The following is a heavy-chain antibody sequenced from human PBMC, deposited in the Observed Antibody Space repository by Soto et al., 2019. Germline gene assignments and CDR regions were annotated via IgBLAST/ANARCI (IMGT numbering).Heavy chain of an antibody. V-gene: IGHV3-30*18. CDR3: AKDLMSVYSSGWYLPLEDY. J-gene: IGHJ4*02. CDR1: GFTFSSYG. D-gene: IGHD6-19*01. Sequence: QVQLVESGGGVVQPGRSLRLSCAASGFTFSSYGMHWVRQAPGKGLEWVAVISYDGSNKYYADSVKGRFTISRDNSKNTLYLLMNSLRAEDTAVYYCAKDLMSVYSSGWYLPLEDYWGQGTLVTVSS. CDR2: ISYDGSNK.